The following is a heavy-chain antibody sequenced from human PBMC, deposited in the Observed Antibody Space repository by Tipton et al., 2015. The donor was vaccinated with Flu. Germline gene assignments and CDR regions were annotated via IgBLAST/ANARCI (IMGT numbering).Heavy chain of an antibody. J-gene: IGHJ5*02. CDR1: GASISSGGYY. Sequence: TLSLTCTVSGASISSGGYYWSWIRHHPGKGLEWIGYMYNSGSTYYNPSLKSRPTISGDTSKNQFSLRLNSVTAADTAVYYYARGVLTGGKRFDPWGQGTLVTVSS. CDR3: ARGVLTGGKRFDP. D-gene: IGHD4/OR15-4a*01. V-gene: IGHV4-31*03. CDR2: MYNSGST.